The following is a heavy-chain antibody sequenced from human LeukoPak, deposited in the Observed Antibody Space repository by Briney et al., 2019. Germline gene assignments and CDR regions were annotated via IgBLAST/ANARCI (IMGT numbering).Heavy chain of an antibody. Sequence: PGESLKISCKGSGYSFPTYWIGWVRQMPGKGLEWMGIIYPGDSETRYSPSFQGQVTFSADKSISTAYLQWSRLKASDTAMYYCARKSRADYWGQGTLVTVSS. CDR1: GYSFPTYW. CDR3: ARKSRADY. V-gene: IGHV5-51*01. CDR2: IYPGDSET. J-gene: IGHJ4*02.